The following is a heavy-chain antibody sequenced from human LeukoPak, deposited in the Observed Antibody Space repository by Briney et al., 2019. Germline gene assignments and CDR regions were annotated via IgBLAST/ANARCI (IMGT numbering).Heavy chain of an antibody. CDR2: ISGSGGST. Sequence: PGGSLRLSCAASGFTFSSYAMSWGRQAPGKGLGWVSAISGSGGSTYYADSVKGRFTISRDNSKNTLYLQMNSLRAEDTAVYYCAKDPHRIVGATTVDYWGQGTLVTVSS. J-gene: IGHJ4*02. CDR3: AKDPHRIVGATTVDY. CDR1: GFTFSSYA. V-gene: IGHV3-23*01. D-gene: IGHD1-26*01.